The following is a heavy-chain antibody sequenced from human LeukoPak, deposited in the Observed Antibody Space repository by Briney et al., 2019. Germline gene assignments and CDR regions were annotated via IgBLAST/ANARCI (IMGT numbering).Heavy chain of an antibody. Sequence: VASVKVSCKASGYTFTSYGISWVRQAPGQGLEWMGWISAYNGNTNYAQKLQGRVTMATDTSTSTAYMELRSLRSDDTAVYYCARGQEYYDILTGYYLNWFDPWGQGTLVTVSS. CDR2: ISAYNGNT. CDR3: ARGQEYYDILTGYYLNWFDP. J-gene: IGHJ5*02. D-gene: IGHD3-9*01. CDR1: GYTFTSYG. V-gene: IGHV1-18*01.